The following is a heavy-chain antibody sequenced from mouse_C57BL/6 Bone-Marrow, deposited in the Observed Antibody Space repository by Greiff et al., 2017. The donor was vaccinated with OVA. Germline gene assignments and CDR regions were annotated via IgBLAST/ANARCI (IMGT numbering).Heavy chain of an antibody. D-gene: IGHD2-4*01. Sequence: EVHLVESGGDLVKPGGSLKLSCAASGFTFSSYGMSWVRQTPDKRLEWVATISSGGSYTYYPDSVKGRFTISRDNAKNTLYLQMSSLKSEDTAMYYCARQWGYEYDGGDYYAMDYWGQGTSVTVSS. CDR3: ARQWGYEYDGGDYYAMDY. CDR2: ISSGGSYT. J-gene: IGHJ4*01. V-gene: IGHV5-6*01. CDR1: GFTFSSYG.